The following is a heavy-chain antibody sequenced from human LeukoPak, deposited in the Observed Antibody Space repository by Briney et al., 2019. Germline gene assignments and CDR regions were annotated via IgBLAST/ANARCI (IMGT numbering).Heavy chain of an antibody. CDR1: GGTFSSYA. Sequence: SVKVSCKASGGTFSSYAISWVRQAPGQGLEWMGGIIPIFGTANYAQKLQGRVTITTDESTSTAYMELSSLRSEDTAVYYCARGMSSSSASFDYWGQGTLVTVSS. CDR3: ARGMSSSSASFDY. J-gene: IGHJ4*02. D-gene: IGHD6-6*01. CDR2: IIPIFGTA. V-gene: IGHV1-69*05.